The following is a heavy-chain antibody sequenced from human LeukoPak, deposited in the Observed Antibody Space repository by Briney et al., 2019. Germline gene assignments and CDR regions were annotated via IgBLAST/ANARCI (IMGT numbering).Heavy chain of an antibody. CDR1: GGSISSSSYY. CDR3: ARVTTGSTTLDS. CDR2: VYYSGGT. V-gene: IGHV4-39*02. Sequence: SETLSLTCTVSGGSISSSSYYWGWIRQPPGKGLEWIGSVYYSGGTYYNPSLESRLTISVDTSNNRFSLKLKSVTAADTAVFYCARVTTGSTTLDSWGQGILVTVSS. J-gene: IGHJ5*01. D-gene: IGHD1-1*01.